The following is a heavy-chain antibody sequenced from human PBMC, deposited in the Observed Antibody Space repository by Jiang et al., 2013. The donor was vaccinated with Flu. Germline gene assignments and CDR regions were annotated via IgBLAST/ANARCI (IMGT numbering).Heavy chain of an antibody. Sequence: GAEVKKPGESLKISCKGSGDSFTNYWIGWVRQMPGKGLQLVGLIYAGDSDTRYNSSLRGQVTISVDKSISTAYLQWSSLKASDTATLYYCARRRSWELFFDSWGQGTLVTVSS. J-gene: IGHJ4*02. CDR1: GDSFTNYW. D-gene: IGHD6-13*01. V-gene: IGHV5-51*01. CDR2: IYAGDSDT. CDR3: ARRRSWELFFDS.